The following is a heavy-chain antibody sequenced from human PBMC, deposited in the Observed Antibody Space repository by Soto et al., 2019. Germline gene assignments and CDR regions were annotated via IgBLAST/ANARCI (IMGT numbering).Heavy chain of an antibody. CDR2: VNHRGGA. Sequence: PSETLSLTCAVSGGPFSGVYWSWIRQPPGKGLEWIGGVNHRGGANYNPSLESRVTMSVDTSKNQFSLKLTSVTAADSAVYYCARXAFCGSGTCRVGHWFDPWGQGTLVTVSS. J-gene: IGHJ5*02. CDR3: ARXAFCGSGTCRVGHWFDP. V-gene: IGHV4-34*01. D-gene: IGHD2-21*01. CDR1: GGPFSGVY.